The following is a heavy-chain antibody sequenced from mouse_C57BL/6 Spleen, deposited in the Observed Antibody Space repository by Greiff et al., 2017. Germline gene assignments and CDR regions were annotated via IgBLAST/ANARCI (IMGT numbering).Heavy chain of an antibody. J-gene: IGHJ3*01. CDR2: IYPGSGNT. D-gene: IGHD4-1*02. CDR1: GYSFTSYY. CDR3: ARDEGSTGTWCAY. Sequence: VQLQQSGPELVKPGASVKISCKASGYSFTSYYIHWVKQRPGQGLEWIGWIYPGSGNTKYNEKFKGKATLTADTSSSTAYMQLSSLTSEDSAVXYCARDEGSTGTWCAYWGQGTLVTVSA. V-gene: IGHV1-66*01.